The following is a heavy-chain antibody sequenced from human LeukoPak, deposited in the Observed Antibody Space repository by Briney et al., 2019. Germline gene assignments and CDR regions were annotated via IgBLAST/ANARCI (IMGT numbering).Heavy chain of an antibody. D-gene: IGHD5-24*01. V-gene: IGHV4-59*12. CDR1: GGSISSYY. CDR2: IYYSGST. CDR3: ARADGRWVNY. J-gene: IGHJ4*02. Sequence: SETLSLTCTVSGGSISSYYWSWVRQPPGKGLEWIGYIYYSGSTNYNPSLKSRVTISVDTSKNQFFLKLRSVTPADTAVYYCARADGRWVNYGGQGTLVTVSS.